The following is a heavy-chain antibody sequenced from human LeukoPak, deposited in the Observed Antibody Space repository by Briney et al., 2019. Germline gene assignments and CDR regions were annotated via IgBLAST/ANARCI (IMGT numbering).Heavy chain of an antibody. V-gene: IGHV4-59*12. CDR3: ARDTGDFWSGYPNWFDP. J-gene: IGHJ5*02. CDR2: IYYSGST. Sequence: SETLSLTCTVSGGSISSYYWSWIRQPPGKGLEWIGYIYYSGSTNYNPSLKSRVTISVDTSKNQLSLKLSSVTAADTAVYYCARDTGDFWSGYPNWFDPWGQGTLVTVSS. D-gene: IGHD3-3*01. CDR1: GGSISSYY.